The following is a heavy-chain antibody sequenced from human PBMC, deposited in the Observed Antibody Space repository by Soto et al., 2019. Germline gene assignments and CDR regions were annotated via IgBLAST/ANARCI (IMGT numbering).Heavy chain of an antibody. V-gene: IGHV6-1*01. Sequence: PSQTLSLTCAISGDSVGSKSAAWNWIRQSPSRGLEWLGRTYYRSKWYNEYGLSVKSRITINADTCKNQFSLQLNSVTPEDAAVYYCARWDHDYGYLDVWGLGTTVTVSS. J-gene: IGHJ6*02. CDR3: ARWDHDYGYLDV. CDR1: GDSVGSKSAA. CDR2: TYYRSKWYN. D-gene: IGHD4-17*01.